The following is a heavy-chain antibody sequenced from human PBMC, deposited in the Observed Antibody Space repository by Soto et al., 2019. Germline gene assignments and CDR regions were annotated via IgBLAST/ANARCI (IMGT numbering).Heavy chain of an antibody. CDR1: GFPFSSYA. CDR3: AKGGYYSLFDI. D-gene: IGHD3-16*01. Sequence: LSCVASGFPFSSYAMSWVRQTPGKGLEWVSGISVSCGRTYYADSVKGRFTISRDKSNNTLSLQMHILRVEDTAVYFCAKGGYYSLFDIWGKGTMVPVSS. J-gene: IGHJ3*02. V-gene: IGHV3-23*01. CDR2: ISVSCGRT.